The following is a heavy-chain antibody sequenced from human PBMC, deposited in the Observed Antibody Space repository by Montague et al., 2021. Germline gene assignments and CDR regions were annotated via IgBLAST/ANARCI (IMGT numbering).Heavy chain of an antibody. Sequence: SDTLSLTCTVSGGSISSSIYYWGWIRQPPGKGLEWIGSIYYSGSTYYNPSLKSRVTISVDTSKNQFSLKLSSVTAADTAVYYCARHVIGNYGMDVWDQGTTVTVSS. V-gene: IGHV4-39*01. CDR1: GGSISSSIYY. D-gene: IGHD3-16*02. J-gene: IGHJ6*02. CDR2: IYYSGST. CDR3: ARHVIGNYGMDV.